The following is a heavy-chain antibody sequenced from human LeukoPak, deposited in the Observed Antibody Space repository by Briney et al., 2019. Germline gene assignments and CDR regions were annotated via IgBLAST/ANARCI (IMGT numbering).Heavy chain of an antibody. CDR1: GFSFSNYA. J-gene: IGHJ6*03. CDR2: AGSSSR. CDR3: AKQRGALRENYYMDV. V-gene: IGHV3-23*01. Sequence: PRGSLRLSCLASGFSFSNYAMSWVRQAPGKGLEWVSNAGSSSRLYGVSVKGRLAVSRDNSKNTLYLQMNSLRADDTAVYYCAKQRGALRENYYMDVWGKGTTVTVSS.